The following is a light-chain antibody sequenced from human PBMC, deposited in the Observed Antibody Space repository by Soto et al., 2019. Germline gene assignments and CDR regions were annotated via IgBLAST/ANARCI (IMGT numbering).Light chain of an antibody. CDR2: EVS. Sequence: QSVLTQPASVSGSPGQSITISCTGTNSDVGSYNLVSWYQQHPGKAPKLMIYEVSKRPSGVSNRFSGSKSGNTASLTISGLQAEDEADYYCCSYAGSSTVFGIGTKVTVL. CDR1: NSDVGSYNL. J-gene: IGLJ1*01. V-gene: IGLV2-23*02. CDR3: CSYAGSSTV.